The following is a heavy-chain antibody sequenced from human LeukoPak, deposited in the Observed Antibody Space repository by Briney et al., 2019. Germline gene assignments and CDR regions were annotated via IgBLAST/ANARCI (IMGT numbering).Heavy chain of an antibody. D-gene: IGHD1-26*01. J-gene: IGHJ3*02. V-gene: IGHV3-21*01. CDR1: GFTFSRYS. CDR2: ISISSNYI. CDR3: AFQWELLRYHDAFDI. Sequence: GGSLRLSCAASGFTFSRYSMNWVRQAPGKGVEWVSSISISSNYIYYIDSVKGRCTISRDNGKNSLYLQMNSLRAEDTAVYYCAFQWELLRYHDAFDIWGQGTMVTVSS.